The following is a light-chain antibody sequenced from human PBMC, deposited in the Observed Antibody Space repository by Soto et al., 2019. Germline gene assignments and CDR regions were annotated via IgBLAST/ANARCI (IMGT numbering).Light chain of an antibody. CDR3: PHTDCMPIA. V-gene: IGKV1-39*01. CDR1: ESISTY. CDR2: AAS. J-gene: IGKJ4*01. Sequence: DSRITRTQPSPSASVGDRVTITCRASESISTYFNGYQQKPGKAPNLLIYAASTLESGVPSRFSGSGSGTDGTFTISCLKMEDGVTYYSPHTDCMPIAFAGGTKVDI.